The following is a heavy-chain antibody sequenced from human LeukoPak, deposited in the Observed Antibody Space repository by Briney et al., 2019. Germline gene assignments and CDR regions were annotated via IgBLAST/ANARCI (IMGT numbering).Heavy chain of an antibody. CDR2: ISSSGSTI. CDR1: GFTFSDYY. V-gene: IGHV3-11*01. J-gene: IGHJ4*02. D-gene: IGHD6-19*01. CDR3: AREGPHMAGTIDY. Sequence: GGSLRLSCAASGFTFSDYYMSWIRQAPGKGLAWVSYISSSGSTIYYADSVNGRFTISRDNAKNSLYLQMNSLRAEDTAVYYCAREGPHMAGTIDYWGQGTLVTVSS.